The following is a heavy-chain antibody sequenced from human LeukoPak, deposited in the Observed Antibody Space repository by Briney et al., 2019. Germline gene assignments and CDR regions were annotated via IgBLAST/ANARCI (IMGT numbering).Heavy chain of an antibody. V-gene: IGHV3-74*03. CDR3: TRTYYYDSIDYFDY. CDR1: GFTFSAYW. Sequence: PGGSLRFSCAASGFTFSAYWMHWVRQTPGKGLVWVSRIDTVGSTTTYADSVKGRFTISRDNAKNTLHLQMNDLRVDDTAIYYCTRTYYYDSIDYFDYWGQGALVTVSS. D-gene: IGHD3-22*01. J-gene: IGHJ4*02. CDR2: IDTVGSTT.